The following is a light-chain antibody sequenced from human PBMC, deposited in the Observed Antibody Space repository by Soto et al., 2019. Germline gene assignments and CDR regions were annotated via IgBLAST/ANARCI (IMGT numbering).Light chain of an antibody. CDR1: QDIGRR. Sequence: IQMTQSASSVSASIGYRVTITCRASQDIGRRLAWFQQKQGKAPKYLIQAASSLQGGVPSTFSGSGSGTDFNLTINTLHTEDFATYYCLQVYSFPRTFGQGTKVDIK. J-gene: IGKJ1*01. V-gene: IGKV1-12*01. CDR2: AAS. CDR3: LQVYSFPRT.